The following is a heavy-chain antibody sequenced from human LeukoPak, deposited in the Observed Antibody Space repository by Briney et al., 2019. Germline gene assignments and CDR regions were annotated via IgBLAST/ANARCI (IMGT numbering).Heavy chain of an antibody. CDR1: GGSFCGYY. V-gene: IGHV4-34*01. J-gene: IGHJ6*02. D-gene: IGHD2-2*01. CDR2: INPSGST. Sequence: SETLSLTCAVYGGSFCGYYWSWIRQPPGKGLEWIGEINPSGSTNYNPSLKSRVTISVDTSKNQFSLKLSSVTAADTAVYYCARARHCSSTSCHPGYGYYYGMDVWGQGTTVTVSS. CDR3: ARARHCSSTSCHPGYGYYYGMDV.